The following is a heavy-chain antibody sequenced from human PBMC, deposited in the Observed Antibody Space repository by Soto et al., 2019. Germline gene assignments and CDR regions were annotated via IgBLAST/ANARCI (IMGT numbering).Heavy chain of an antibody. V-gene: IGHV3-30*18. CDR2: ISYDGSNK. Sequence: QVQLVESGGGVVQPGRSLRLSCAASGFTFRSYGMHWVRQAPGKGLGWVAVISYDGSNKYYADSVKGRFTISRDNSKNTLYLQMNSLRAEDTAVYYCAKDFLDRQLGVRVHFDYWGQGTLVTVSS. J-gene: IGHJ4*02. CDR1: GFTFRSYG. CDR3: AKDFLDRQLGVRVHFDY. D-gene: IGHD3-3*01.